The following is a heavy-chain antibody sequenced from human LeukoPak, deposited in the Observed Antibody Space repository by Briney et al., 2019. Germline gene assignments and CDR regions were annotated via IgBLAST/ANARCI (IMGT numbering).Heavy chain of an antibody. J-gene: IGHJ4*02. CDR1: GYTFTSYF. CDR3: AREGLGYYGSSGYRFDS. D-gene: IGHD3-22*01. V-gene: IGHV1-46*01. Sequence: ASVKVSCKASGYTFTSYFMHWVRQAPGQGLEWMGIINPSGGSTRYPQKFQGRVTMTRDTSTSTVYMEVSSLRSDDTAVYYCAREGLGYYGSSGYRFDSWGQGTLVTVSS. CDR2: INPSGGST.